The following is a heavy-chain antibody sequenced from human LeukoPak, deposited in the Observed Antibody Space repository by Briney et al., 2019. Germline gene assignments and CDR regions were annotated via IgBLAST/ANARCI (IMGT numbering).Heavy chain of an antibody. CDR1: GGSISSYY. V-gene: IGHV4-59*01. Sequence: SETLSLTCTVSGGSISSYYWSWIRQPPGNRLEWIGYIDYTGNTKYNPSLKSRVTLSIDTSKNQFSLKLRSVTAADTAVYYCATASSGYPAEYFQHWGQGTLVTVST. J-gene: IGHJ1*01. CDR2: IDYTGNT. D-gene: IGHD5-12*01. CDR3: ATASSGYPAEYFQH.